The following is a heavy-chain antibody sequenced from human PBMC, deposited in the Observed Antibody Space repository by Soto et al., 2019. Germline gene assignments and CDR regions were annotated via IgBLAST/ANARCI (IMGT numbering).Heavy chain of an antibody. J-gene: IGHJ6*02. CDR3: AKAPAITIFGVVTWDYYCAMDV. Sequence: GGSLRLSCAASGFTFSSYAMSWVRQAPGKGLEWLSGLSGSGGSTYYADSVKGRFTLSRDNSKNTLYLKMNSLRAEDPAVYYYAKAPAITIFGVVTWDYYCAMDVWGQGTTVTVSS. V-gene: IGHV3-23*01. D-gene: IGHD3-3*01. CDR1: GFTFSSYA. CDR2: LSGSGGST.